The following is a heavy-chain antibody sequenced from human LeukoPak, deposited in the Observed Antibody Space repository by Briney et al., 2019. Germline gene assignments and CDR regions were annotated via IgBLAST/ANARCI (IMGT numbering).Heavy chain of an antibody. V-gene: IGHV3-11*01. CDR2: ISSSGSTI. J-gene: IGHJ4*02. CDR3: AILKLGGYFDY. CDR1: GFTFSDYY. D-gene: IGHD6-6*01. Sequence: GGPLRLSCAASGFTFSDYYMSWIRQAPGKGLEWVSYISSSGSTIYYADSVKGRFTISRDNAKNSLYLQMNSLRAEDTAVYYCAILKLGGYFDYWGQGTLVTVSS.